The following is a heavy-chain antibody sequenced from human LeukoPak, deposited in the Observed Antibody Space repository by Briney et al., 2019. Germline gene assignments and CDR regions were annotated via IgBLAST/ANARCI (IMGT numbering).Heavy chain of an antibody. D-gene: IGHD1-20*01. J-gene: IGHJ5*02. CDR1: GGSFSGYY. V-gene: IGHV4-34*01. CDR3: ASNWNGVPNWFDP. CDR2: INHSGST. Sequence: SETLSLTCAVYGGSFSGYYWSWIRQPPGKGLEWIGEINHSGSTNCNPSLKSRVTISVDTSKNQFSLKLSSVTAADTAVYYCASNWNGVPNWFDPWGQGTLVTVSS.